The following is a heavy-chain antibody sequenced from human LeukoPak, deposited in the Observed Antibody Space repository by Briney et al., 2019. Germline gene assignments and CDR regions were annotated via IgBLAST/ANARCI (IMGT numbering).Heavy chain of an antibody. V-gene: IGHV5-51*01. CDR3: ARSEFGNPYCSSTSCYIFDY. CDR1: GYSFTSYW. CDR2: IYPGDSDT. Sequence: GESLKISCKGSGYSFTSYWIGWVRQMPGKGLEWMGIIYPGDSDTRYSPSFQGQVTISADKSISTAYLQWSSLKASDTAMYYCARSEFGNPYCSSTSCYIFDYWGQGTLVTVSS. D-gene: IGHD2-2*02. J-gene: IGHJ4*02.